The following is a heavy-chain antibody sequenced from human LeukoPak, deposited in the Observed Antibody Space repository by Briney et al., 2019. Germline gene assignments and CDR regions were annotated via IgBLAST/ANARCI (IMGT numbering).Heavy chain of an antibody. CDR1: GYTFTSYD. D-gene: IGHD2-2*01. J-gene: IGHJ6*02. Sequence: ASGKVSCKASGYTFTSYDINWVRQAPGQGLGWMGWMNPNSGNTGYAQKFQGRVTMTRNTSISTAYMELSSLRSEDPAVYYCARGYGYCSSTSRPYYYYGMDVWGQGTTVTVSS. CDR3: ARGYGYCSSTSRPYYYYGMDV. V-gene: IGHV1-8*01. CDR2: MNPNSGNT.